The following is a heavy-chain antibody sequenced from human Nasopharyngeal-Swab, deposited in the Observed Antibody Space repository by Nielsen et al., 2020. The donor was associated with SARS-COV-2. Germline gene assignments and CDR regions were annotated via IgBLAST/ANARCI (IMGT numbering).Heavy chain of an antibody. J-gene: IGHJ3*02. D-gene: IGHD3-10*01. V-gene: IGHV3-30*18. CDR3: AKLDMVRGVIITSYAFDI. CDR2: ISYDGSNK. Sequence: WIRQPPGKGLEWVAVISYDGSNKYYADSVKGRFTISRDSSKNTLYLQMNSLRAEDTAVYYCAKLDMVRGVIITSYAFDIWGQGTMVTVSS.